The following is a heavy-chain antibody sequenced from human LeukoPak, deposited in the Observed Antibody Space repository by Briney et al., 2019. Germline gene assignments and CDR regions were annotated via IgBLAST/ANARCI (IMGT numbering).Heavy chain of an antibody. V-gene: IGHV3-7*01. CDR3: ARDPRDYDFWSGYLSYYYYYYMDV. CDR1: GFIFSNYW. J-gene: IGHJ6*03. D-gene: IGHD3-3*01. Sequence: GGSLRLSCAASGFIFSNYWMSWIRQAPGKGPEWVVNIKEDGSEKYYVDSVKGRFTISRDNAKNSLYLQMNSLRAEDTAVYYCARDPRDYDFWSGYLSYYYYYYMDVWGKGTTVTVSS. CDR2: IKEDGSEK.